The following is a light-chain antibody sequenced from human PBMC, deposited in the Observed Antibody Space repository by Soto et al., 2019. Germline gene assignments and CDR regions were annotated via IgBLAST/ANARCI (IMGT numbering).Light chain of an antibody. CDR3: QSFDDSLGDIV. J-gene: IGLJ1*01. CDR1: SSNIGAGYD. Sequence: QSELTQPPSVSGAPGQGVTISYPGSSSNIGAGYDVHWFQQFPGTAPQLLIYGNSNRPSGVPDRFSGSKSGTSASQAITGLQPGDEADYYCQSFDDSLGDIVFGLGTKVTVL. CDR2: GNS. V-gene: IGLV1-40*01.